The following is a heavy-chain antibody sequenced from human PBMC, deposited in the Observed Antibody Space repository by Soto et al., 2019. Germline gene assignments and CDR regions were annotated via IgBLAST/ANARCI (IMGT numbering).Heavy chain of an antibody. Sequence: EVQLVESGGGLVQPGGSLRLSCAASGFTFSSYWMSWVRQAPGKWLEWVANIKQDGSEKYYVDSVKGRFTISRDNAKNPLYLQMNSLRAEDTAVYYCASGGYYDILTGRDYWGQGTLVTVSS. V-gene: IGHV3-7*01. D-gene: IGHD3-9*01. CDR1: GFTFSSYW. CDR3: ASGGYYDILTGRDY. CDR2: IKQDGSEK. J-gene: IGHJ4*02.